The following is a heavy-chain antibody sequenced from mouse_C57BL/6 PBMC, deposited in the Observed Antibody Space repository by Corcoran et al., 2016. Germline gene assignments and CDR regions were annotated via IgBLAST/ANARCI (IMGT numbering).Heavy chain of an antibody. CDR2: INTYSGVP. V-gene: IGHV9-3*01. CDR1: WYTFTTYG. J-gene: IGHJ4*01. CDR3: ARGGDAMDY. Sequence: QIQLVQSGPELKKPGETVKISCKASWYTFTTYGMSWVKQAPGKGLKWMGWINTYSGVPTYADDFKGRFAFSLETSASTAYLQINNLKNEDTATYFCARGGDAMDYWGQGTSVTVSS.